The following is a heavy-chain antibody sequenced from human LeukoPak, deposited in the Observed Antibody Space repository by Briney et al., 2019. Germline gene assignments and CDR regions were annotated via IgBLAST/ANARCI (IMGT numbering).Heavy chain of an antibody. V-gene: IGHV1-2*02. CDR3: ARVPVAGGYYYYYMDV. J-gene: IGHJ6*03. Sequence: ASVKVSCKASGYTFTGYYMHWVRQAPGQGLEWMGWINPNSGGTNYAQKFQGRVTMTRDTSISTAYMEPSRLRSDDTAVYYCARVPVAGGYYYYYMDVWGKGTTVTISS. CDR1: GYTFTGYY. D-gene: IGHD6-19*01. CDR2: INPNSGGT.